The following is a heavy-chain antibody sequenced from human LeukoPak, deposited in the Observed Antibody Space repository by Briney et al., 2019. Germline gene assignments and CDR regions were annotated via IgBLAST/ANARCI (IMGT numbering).Heavy chain of an antibody. V-gene: IGHV3-48*01. CDR2: ISGSSGII. D-gene: IGHD4-17*01. J-gene: IGHJ6*02. Sequence: PGGSLRLSCAASGFTFNTYTMNWVRQAPGKGLEWVSYISGSSGIIDYADSVRGRFTISRDNSKNTLYLQMNSLRAEDTAVYYCARGRTVTTIFLSFDYGMDVWGQGTTVTVSS. CDR1: GFTFNTYT. CDR3: ARGRTVTTIFLSFDYGMDV.